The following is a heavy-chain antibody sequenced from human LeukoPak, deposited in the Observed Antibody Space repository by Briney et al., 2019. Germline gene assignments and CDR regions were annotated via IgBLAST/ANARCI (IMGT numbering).Heavy chain of an antibody. V-gene: IGHV1-69*05. D-gene: IGHD3-22*01. CDR3: ASQLFHLDSSGYSLDALDT. Sequence: GASVKVSCKTSGGTFSNYAISWVRQAPGQGLEWMGVIIPIFDTPNYAQKWQGRVTITTDESTSTAYMELRSLRSEDTAVYYCASQLFHLDSSGYSLDALDTWGQGTMVTVSS. CDR1: GGTFSNYA. J-gene: IGHJ3*02. CDR2: IIPIFDTP.